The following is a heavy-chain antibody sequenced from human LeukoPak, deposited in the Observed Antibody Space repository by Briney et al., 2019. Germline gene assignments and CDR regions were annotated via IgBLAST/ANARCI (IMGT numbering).Heavy chain of an antibody. CDR3: ARDAVAGPEWFDP. J-gene: IGHJ5*02. Sequence: ASVKVSCKASGYTFTSYYMHWVRQPPGQGLEWMGIINPSGGSTSYAQKFQGRVTMTRDTSTSSVYMELSSLRSEDTAVYYCARDAVAGPEWFDPWGEGTLVTVSS. CDR2: INPSGGST. V-gene: IGHV1-46*01. CDR1: GYTFTSYY. D-gene: IGHD6-19*01.